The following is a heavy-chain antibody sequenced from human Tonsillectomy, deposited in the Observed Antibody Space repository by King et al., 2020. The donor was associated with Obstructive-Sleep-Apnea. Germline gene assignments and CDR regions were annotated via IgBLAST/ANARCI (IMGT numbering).Heavy chain of an antibody. J-gene: IGHJ4*02. CDR2: IKKDGSEK. Sequence: VQLVESGGGLVQPGGSLRLSCAASGFTFSSYWISWVRQAPGKGLDWVANIKKDGSEKYYVDSVKGRLPIARDNAKNSLYLQMNSLIAEDTAVYYCARLGYDSSGYYYEDYFDYWGQGTLVTVSS. CDR1: GFTFSSYW. V-gene: IGHV3-7*01. CDR3: ARLGYDSSGYYYEDYFDY. D-gene: IGHD3-22*01.